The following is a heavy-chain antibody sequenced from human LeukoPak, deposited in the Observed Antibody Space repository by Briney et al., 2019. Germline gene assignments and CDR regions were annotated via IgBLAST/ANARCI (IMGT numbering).Heavy chain of an antibody. CDR1: GYTFTHYD. CDR3: PRGLTYGWIDP. Sequence: ASVNLSCTPSGYTFTHYDIVWGRQATGQRLEWLGWMTSDRGDTGYAQTFQGRLTITRNTSISRAYMELSGLTSDATAVYYCPRGLTYGWIDPWGQGTLVTVSS. CDR2: MTSDRGDT. D-gene: IGHD2-8*01. J-gene: IGHJ5*02. V-gene: IGHV1-8*03.